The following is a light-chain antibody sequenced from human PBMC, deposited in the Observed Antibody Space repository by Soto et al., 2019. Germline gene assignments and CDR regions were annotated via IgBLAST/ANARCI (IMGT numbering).Light chain of an antibody. Sequence: QSALTQPASVSGSPGQSITISCTGTSSDVGGYNYVSWYQQHPGRAPKLMIFEVNNRPSGVSDRFSGSESGNTASLTISGLQAEDEADYYCSSYTSSSTVVFGGGTKLTVL. CDR3: SSYTSSSTVV. CDR1: SSDVGGYNY. V-gene: IGLV2-14*01. J-gene: IGLJ3*02. CDR2: EVN.